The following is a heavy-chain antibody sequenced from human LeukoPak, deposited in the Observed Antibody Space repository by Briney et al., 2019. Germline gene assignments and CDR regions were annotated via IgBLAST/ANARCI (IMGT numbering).Heavy chain of an antibody. CDR1: GFTFSSYS. V-gene: IGHV3-21*04. D-gene: IGHD3-10*01. CDR3: AKEVGSGSYQPFDS. CDR2: ISSSSSYI. Sequence: GGSLRLSCAASGFTFSSYSMNWVRQAPGKGLEWVSSISSSSSYIYYADSVKGRFTISRDNAKNSLYLQMNSLRAEDTAVYYCAKEVGSGSYQPFDSWGQGTLVSVSS. J-gene: IGHJ4*02.